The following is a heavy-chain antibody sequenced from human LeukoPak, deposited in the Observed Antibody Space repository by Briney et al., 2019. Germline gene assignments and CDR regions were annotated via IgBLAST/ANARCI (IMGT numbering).Heavy chain of an antibody. V-gene: IGHV3-23*01. CDR1: GFTFSSYE. CDR2: ISGSGGST. CDR3: AKAPYYDFWSGYSNYFDY. D-gene: IGHD3-3*01. J-gene: IGHJ4*02. Sequence: GGSLRLSCAASGFTFSSYEMNWARQAPGKGLEWVSAISGSGGSTYYADSVKGRFTISRGNSKNTLYLQMNSLRAEDTAVYYCAKAPYYDFWSGYSNYFDYWGQGTLVTVSS.